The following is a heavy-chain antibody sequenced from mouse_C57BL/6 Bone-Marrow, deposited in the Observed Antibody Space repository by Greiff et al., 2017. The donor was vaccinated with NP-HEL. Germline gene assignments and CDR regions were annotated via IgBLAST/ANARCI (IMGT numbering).Heavy chain of an antibody. CDR2: IDPSDSYT. J-gene: IGHJ3*01. CDR3: ARGPHYYGSRGFAY. V-gene: IGHV1-69*01. Sequence: GVELVMPGASVKLSCKASGYTFTSYWMHWVKQRPGQGLEWIGEIDPSDSYTNYNQKFKGKSTLTVDKSSSTAYMQLSSLTSEDSAVYYCARGPHYYGSRGFAYWGQGTLVTVSA. CDR1: GYTFTSYW. D-gene: IGHD1-1*01.